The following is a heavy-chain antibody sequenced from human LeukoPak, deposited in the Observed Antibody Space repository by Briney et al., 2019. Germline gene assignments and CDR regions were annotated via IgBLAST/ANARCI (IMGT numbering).Heavy chain of an antibody. D-gene: IGHD6-13*01. CDR3: AKEPYSSSWFGRYGMDV. CDR1: GFTFSSYA. J-gene: IGHJ6*02. CDR2: ISGSGGST. V-gene: IGHV3-23*01. Sequence: GGSLRLSCAASGFTFSSYAMSWVRQAPGKGLEWVSAISGSGGSTYYADSVKGRFTISRDNSKNTLYLQMNSLRAEDTAVYYCAKEPYSSSWFGRYGMDVWGQGTMVTVSS.